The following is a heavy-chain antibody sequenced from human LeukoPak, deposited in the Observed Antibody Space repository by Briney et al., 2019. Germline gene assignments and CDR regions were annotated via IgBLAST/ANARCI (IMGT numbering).Heavy chain of an antibody. CDR3: ARAGRGYYDY. CDR1: GGSFSGYY. D-gene: IGHD3-22*01. Sequence: SETLSLTCAVYGGSFSGYYWSWIRQPPGKGLEWIGEINHSGSTSYNPSLKSRVTISVDTSKNQFSLKLNSVTPEDTAVYFCARAGRGYYDYWGQGTLATASS. V-gene: IGHV4-34*01. J-gene: IGHJ4*02. CDR2: INHSGST.